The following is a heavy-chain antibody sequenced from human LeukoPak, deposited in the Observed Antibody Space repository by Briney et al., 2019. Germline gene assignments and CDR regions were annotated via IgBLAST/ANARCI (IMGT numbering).Heavy chain of an antibody. CDR1: GFTFTDHY. V-gene: IGHV1-2*02. D-gene: IGHD2-15*01. CDR2: INPHSGVT. Sequence: ASVKVSCKASGFTFTDHYIHWVRLAPGQGLEWMGYINPHSGVTSFPQKFRGRVTLTTDTSISAAYMELSSLISDDTAIYYCVREGSQLLTKNFDLWGQGALVTVSS. CDR3: VREGSQLLTKNFDL. J-gene: IGHJ4*02.